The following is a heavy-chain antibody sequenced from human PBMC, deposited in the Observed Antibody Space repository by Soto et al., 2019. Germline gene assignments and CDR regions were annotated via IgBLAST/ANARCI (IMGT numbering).Heavy chain of an antibody. J-gene: IGHJ4*02. D-gene: IGHD5-18*01. CDR3: ARGLRGDTAMATLALDY. CDR1: GYSFTSYW. V-gene: IGHV5-51*01. CDR2: IYPDDSDT. Sequence: GESLKISCKASGYSFTSYWIAWVRQVPGKGLEWMGIIYPDDSDTRYSPAFQGQVTISADKSITTAYLQWSSLTASDTAVYYCARGLRGDTAMATLALDYWGQGTLVTVSS.